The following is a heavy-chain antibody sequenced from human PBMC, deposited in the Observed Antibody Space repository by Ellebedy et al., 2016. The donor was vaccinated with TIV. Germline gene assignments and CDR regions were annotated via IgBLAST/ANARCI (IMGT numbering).Heavy chain of an antibody. CDR2: ISNTGNP. CDR3: ARDRRGSYDF. D-gene: IGHD3-10*01. J-gene: IGHJ4*02. V-gene: IGHV4-59*01. CDR1: GASISSYF. Sequence: MPSETLSLTCIVSGASISSYFWSWIRQPAGKGLEWIGYISNTGNPNYNPSLKSRVSISLDTSRSQFSLSLTSVTAADTAVYFCARDRRGSYDFWGQGTLIAVSS.